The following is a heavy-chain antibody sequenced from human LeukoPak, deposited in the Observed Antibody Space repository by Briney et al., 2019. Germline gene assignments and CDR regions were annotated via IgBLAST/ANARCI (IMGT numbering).Heavy chain of an antibody. V-gene: IGHV4-59*01. Sequence: SETLSLTCTVSGGSISCYYWRWLRQPPGKGLEWIGYIYYSGSTNYNPSFKSRVTITVDTSNIQYSLKLSSVTAADTAVYYCARYIGGWGQGTLVTVSS. CDR2: IYYSGST. D-gene: IGHD3-16*01. CDR1: GGSISCYY. CDR3: ARYIGG. J-gene: IGHJ4*02.